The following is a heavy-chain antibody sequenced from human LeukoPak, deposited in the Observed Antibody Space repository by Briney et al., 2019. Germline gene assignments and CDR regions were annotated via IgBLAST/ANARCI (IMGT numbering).Heavy chain of an antibody. J-gene: IGHJ4*02. D-gene: IGHD3-3*01. CDR2: IYPGDSDT. Sequence: GESLKISCKGSGYTFSSYWIGWVRQMPGKGLEWMGIIYPGDSDTRYSPSLQGRVTISVDTSIGTAYLQWSSLKASDTAIYYCARQNDFRLDYWGQGTLVIASS. CDR1: GYTFSSYW. V-gene: IGHV5-51*01. CDR3: ARQNDFRLDY.